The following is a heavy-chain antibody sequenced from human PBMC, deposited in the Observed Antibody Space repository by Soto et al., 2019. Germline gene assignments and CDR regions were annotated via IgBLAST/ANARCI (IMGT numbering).Heavy chain of an antibody. V-gene: IGHV1-46*03. CDR3: ARGGYNWNDAISDY. CDR2: INPSGGGT. D-gene: IGHD1-1*01. J-gene: IGHJ4*02. Sequence: QVQLVQSGAEVKKPGASVKVSCKASGYTFTSYYMYWVRQAPGQGLEWMGTINPSGGGTAYAQKFQGRVNMTTDTSSSTVYMESSSLRSEDTAVYYCARGGYNWNDAISDYWGQGTLVTVSS. CDR1: GYTFTSYY.